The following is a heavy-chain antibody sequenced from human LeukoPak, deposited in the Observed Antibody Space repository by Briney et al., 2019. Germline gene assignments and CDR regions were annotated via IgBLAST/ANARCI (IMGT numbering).Heavy chain of an antibody. CDR3: AAGRPYSLLDY. V-gene: IGHV1-24*01. CDR1: GSSLTELS. CDR2: FDVIDGET. Sequence: PGASVKVSCTVSGSSLTELSLYWVRQAPGKGLEWMGGFDVIDGETFYAQKFQGRVTMTEDSSADTAYMELRGLTSDDTALYYCAAGRPYSLLDYWGQGTLVTVSS. J-gene: IGHJ4*02. D-gene: IGHD5-18*01.